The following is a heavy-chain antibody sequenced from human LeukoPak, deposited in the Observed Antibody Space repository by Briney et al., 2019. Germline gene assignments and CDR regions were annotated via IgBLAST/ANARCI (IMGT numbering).Heavy chain of an antibody. V-gene: IGHV1-2*02. CDR1: GYTFTGYY. CDR2: INPNSGGT. Sequence: ASVKVSCKASGYTFTGYYMHWVRQAPGQGLEWMGWINPNSGGTNYAQKFQGRVTMARDTSISTAYMERSRLRSDDTAVYYCARAGYCSGGSCYSYYYYYMDVWGKGTTVTISS. J-gene: IGHJ6*03. CDR3: ARAGYCSGGSCYSYYYYYMDV. D-gene: IGHD2-15*01.